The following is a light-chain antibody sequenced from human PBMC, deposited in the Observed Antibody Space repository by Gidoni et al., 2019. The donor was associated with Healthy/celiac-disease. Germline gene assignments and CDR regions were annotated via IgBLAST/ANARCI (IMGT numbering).Light chain of an antibody. CDR3: SSYAGSNNLEV. CDR1: SSDVGGYNY. V-gene: IGLV2-8*01. Sequence: QSALTQPPSASGSPGQSVTISCTGTSSDVGGYNYFSWYQQHSGKAPKLMIYEVSKRPSGVPDRFSGSKSGNTASLTVSGLQAEDEADYYCSSYAGSNNLEVFGGGTKLTVL. CDR2: EVS. J-gene: IGLJ2*01.